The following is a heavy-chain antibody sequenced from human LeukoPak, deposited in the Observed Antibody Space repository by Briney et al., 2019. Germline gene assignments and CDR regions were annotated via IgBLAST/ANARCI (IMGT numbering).Heavy chain of an antibody. V-gene: IGHV1-8*01. D-gene: IGHD3-10*01. CDR3: ATQEIKYYYGSGSYYGGY. J-gene: IGHJ4*02. Sequence: GASVKVSCKASGYTFTSYDINWVRQATGQGLEWMGWMNPSSGNTGYAQKFQGRVTMTRNTSISTAYMELSSLRSEDTAVYYCATQEIKYYYGSGSYYGGYWGQGTLVTVSS. CDR2: MNPSSGNT. CDR1: GYTFTSYD.